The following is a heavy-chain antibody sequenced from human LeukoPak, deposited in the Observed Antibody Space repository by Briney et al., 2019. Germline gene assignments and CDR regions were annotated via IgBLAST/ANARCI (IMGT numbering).Heavy chain of an antibody. Sequence: PGGSLRLSCAASGFTFSSYSMNWVRQAPGKGLEWVSSISSGSTYIYYADSVKGRFTIARDNAKSSLYLQLNSLRAEDTAVYYCARGPKTIGAAGKGYFDYWGQGTLVTVSS. V-gene: IGHV3-21*01. J-gene: IGHJ4*02. CDR3: ARGPKTIGAAGKGYFDY. CDR1: GFTFSSYS. CDR2: ISSGSTYI. D-gene: IGHD6-13*01.